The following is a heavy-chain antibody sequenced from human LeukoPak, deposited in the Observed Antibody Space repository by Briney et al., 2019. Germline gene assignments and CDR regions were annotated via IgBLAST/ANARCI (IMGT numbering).Heavy chain of an antibody. CDR3: AKYFGFCGVTGCPAGWCMDV. CDR2: ISDIGDT. D-gene: IGHD2-21*01. CDR1: GFTFSRFA. J-gene: IGHJ6*03. V-gene: IGHV3-23*01. Sequence: GGSLRLSCAAFGFTFSRFAMGCVRQTAGKGLDWVSTISDIGDTHFADSVKGRFTISRDNSKDTLYLQMSSLRAEDTAVYYCAKYFGFCGVTGCPAGWCMDVWGTGTTVTVSS.